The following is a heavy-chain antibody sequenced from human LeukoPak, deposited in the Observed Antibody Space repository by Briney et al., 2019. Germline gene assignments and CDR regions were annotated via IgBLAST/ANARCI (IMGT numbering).Heavy chain of an antibody. D-gene: IGHD4-23*01. CDR2: IIPILGIA. J-gene: IGHJ4*02. Sequence: SVKVSCKASGGTFSSYAISWVRQAPGQGLGWMGRIIPILGIANYAQKFQGRVTITADKSTSTAYMELSSLRSEDTAMYYCARESYSGNPYFDYWGQGTLVTVSS. CDR3: ARESYSGNPYFDY. CDR1: GGTFSSYA. V-gene: IGHV1-69*04.